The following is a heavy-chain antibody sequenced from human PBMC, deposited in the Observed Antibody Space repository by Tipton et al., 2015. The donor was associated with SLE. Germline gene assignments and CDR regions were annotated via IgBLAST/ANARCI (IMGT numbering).Heavy chain of an antibody. CDR2: VYFSGNT. J-gene: IGHJ5*01. V-gene: IGHV4-59*12. Sequence: TLSLTCTVSGDSINNYYWSWIRQPLGRGLEYIGHVYFSGNTNYNPSLNSRVTISADTSKNQFSLKMRSVTAADTAVYYCARILSDYITPGVWYKWFDSWGQGILVTVSS. CDR1: GDSINNYY. D-gene: IGHD3-16*01. CDR3: ARILSDYITPGVWYKWFDS.